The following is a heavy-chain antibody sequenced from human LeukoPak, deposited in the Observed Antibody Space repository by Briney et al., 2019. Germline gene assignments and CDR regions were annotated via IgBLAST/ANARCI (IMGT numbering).Heavy chain of an antibody. CDR1: GFTFSNYA. J-gene: IGHJ4*02. Sequence: GMSLRLSCAASGFTFSNYAMNWVRQTPGKGLGWVSSIIGSGGDTYYAESVRGRFTISRDNSKNTLFLQMNSLRADDTAVYYCAKTYHASSHFDQFDYWGQGTLVTVSS. CDR2: IIGSGGDT. V-gene: IGHV3-23*01. CDR3: AKTYHASSHFDQFDY. D-gene: IGHD2-2*01.